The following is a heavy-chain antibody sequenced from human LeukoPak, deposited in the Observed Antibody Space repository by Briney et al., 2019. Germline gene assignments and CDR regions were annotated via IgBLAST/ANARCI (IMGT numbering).Heavy chain of an antibody. V-gene: IGHV4-38-2*02. Sequence: SETLSLTCTVSDYSISSGYYWGWIRQPPGKGLEWIGSIYHNGVTFYNPSLRSRVYISVDTSKNQFSLRLSSVTAADTAMYYCAREGGSGSGRGLDYWGQGTLVTVSS. CDR2: IYHNGVT. J-gene: IGHJ4*02. D-gene: IGHD3-10*01. CDR3: AREGGSGSGRGLDY. CDR1: DYSISSGYY.